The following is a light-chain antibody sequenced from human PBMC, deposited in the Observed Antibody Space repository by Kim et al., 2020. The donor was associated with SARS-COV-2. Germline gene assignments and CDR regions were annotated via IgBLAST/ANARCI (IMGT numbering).Light chain of an antibody. CDR2: AAS. CDR1: QGISRD. J-gene: IGKJ3*01. CDR3: QQLHTYPLT. Sequence: ACVGDRVTITGRASQGISRDLAWYQQKPGNPPKLLIYAASTLQSGVTSRFSGSGSGTDVTLTITSLQPEDFATYSCQQLHTYPLTFGPGTKVDIK. V-gene: IGKV1-9*01.